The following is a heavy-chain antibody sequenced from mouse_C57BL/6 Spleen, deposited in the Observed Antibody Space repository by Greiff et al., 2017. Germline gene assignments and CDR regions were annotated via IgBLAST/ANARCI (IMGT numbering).Heavy chain of an antibody. CDR1: GYSFTDYN. J-gene: IGHJ3*01. D-gene: IGHD2-4*01. V-gene: IGHV1-39*01. CDR2: INPNYGTT. CDR3: ARRYDYDAAWFAY. Sequence: VHVKQSGPELVKPGASVKISCKASGYSFTDYNMNWVKQSNGKSLEWIGVINPNYGTTSYNQKFKGKATLTVDQSSSTAYMQLNSLTSEDSAVYYCARRYDYDAAWFAYWGQGTLVTVSA.